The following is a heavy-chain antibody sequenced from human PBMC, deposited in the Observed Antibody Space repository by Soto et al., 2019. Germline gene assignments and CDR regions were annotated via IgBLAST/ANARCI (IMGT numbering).Heavy chain of an antibody. J-gene: IGHJ4*02. V-gene: IGHV2-5*02. CDR1: GFSLSTSGVG. Sequence: QITLKESGPTLVKPTQTLTLTCTFSGFSLSTSGVGVGWIRQPPGKALEWLALIYWDDDKRYSPSLKSRLTITKDTSKNQLVLTMTNMDPVDTATYYCAHTGTDYGDPRAPSFDYWGQGTLVTVSS. CDR2: IYWDDDK. CDR3: AHTGTDYGDPRAPSFDY. D-gene: IGHD4-17*01.